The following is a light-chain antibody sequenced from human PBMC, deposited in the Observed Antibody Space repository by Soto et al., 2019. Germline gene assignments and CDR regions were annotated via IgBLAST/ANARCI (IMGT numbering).Light chain of an antibody. CDR3: QQYDNSVWT. J-gene: IGKJ1*01. CDR1: ESGSSTS. Sequence: EIVLTQSPGTLSLSPGERATLSCRASESGSSTSLAWYQQKPGQAPRLLMYGVSSRATGIPDRFSGSGSGTDFTLNINRLEPDDFAVYFCQQYDNSVWTFGQGNKVEIK. V-gene: IGKV3-20*01. CDR2: GVS.